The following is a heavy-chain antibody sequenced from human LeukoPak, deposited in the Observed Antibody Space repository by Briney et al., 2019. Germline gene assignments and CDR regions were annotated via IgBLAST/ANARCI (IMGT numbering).Heavy chain of an antibody. CDR1: GYTFTGYY. V-gene: IGHV1-2*02. CDR3: ATDSIAAAGTARDY. J-gene: IGHJ4*02. Sequence: VASVKVSCKASGYTFTGYYMHWVRQAPGQGLEWMGWINPNSGGTNYAQKFQGRVTMTRDTSISTAYMELSRLRSDDTAVYYCATDSIAAAGTARDYWGQGTLVIVSS. CDR2: INPNSGGT. D-gene: IGHD6-13*01.